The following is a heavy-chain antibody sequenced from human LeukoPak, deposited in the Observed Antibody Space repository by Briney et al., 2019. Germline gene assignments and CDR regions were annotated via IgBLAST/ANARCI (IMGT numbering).Heavy chain of an antibody. CDR2: ISGSGGST. J-gene: IGHJ4*02. D-gene: IGHD6-13*01. Sequence: WVSAISGSGGSTYYADSVKGRFTISRDNSKNTLYLQMNSLRAEDTAVYYCAKGTSSSWYKSFYYFDYWGQGTLVTVSS. V-gene: IGHV3-23*01. CDR3: AKGTSSSWYKSFYYFDY.